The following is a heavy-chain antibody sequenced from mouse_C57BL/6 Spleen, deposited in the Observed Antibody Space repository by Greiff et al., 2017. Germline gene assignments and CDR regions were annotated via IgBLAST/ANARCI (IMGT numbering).Heavy chain of an antibody. Sequence: EVQLQQSGPGMVKPSQSLSLTCTVTGYSITSGYDWHWIRHFPGNKLEWMGYISYSGSTNYNPSLKSRISITHDTSKNHFFLKLNSVTTEDTATYYCARVHYDYGYAMDYWGQGTSVTVSS. CDR2: ISYSGST. CDR3: ARVHYDYGYAMDY. D-gene: IGHD2-4*01. V-gene: IGHV3-1*01. CDR1: GYSITSGYD. J-gene: IGHJ4*01.